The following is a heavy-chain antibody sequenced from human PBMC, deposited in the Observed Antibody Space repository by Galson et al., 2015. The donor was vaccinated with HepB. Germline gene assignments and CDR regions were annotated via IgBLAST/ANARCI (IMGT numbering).Heavy chain of an antibody. CDR2: INTKTGNP. Sequence: SVKVSCKAPGYTLTTYGIKWVRQAPGQGLEWMGWINTKTGNPTYGQGFTGRFVFSLDTSVNTAYLQISSLKAEDTAVYYCARGSWYGVYWGQGTLVTVSS. J-gene: IGHJ4*02. V-gene: IGHV7-4-1*02. CDR3: ARGSWYGVY. D-gene: IGHD6-13*01. CDR1: GYTLTTYG.